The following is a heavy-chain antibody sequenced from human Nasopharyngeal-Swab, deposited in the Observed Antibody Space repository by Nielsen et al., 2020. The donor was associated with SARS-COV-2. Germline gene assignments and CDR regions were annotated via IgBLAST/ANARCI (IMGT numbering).Heavy chain of an antibody. CDR2: ISSSSSYI. V-gene: IGHV3-21*01. J-gene: IGHJ4*02. CDR1: GFTFSSYS. CDR3: ARETYGDRRY. D-gene: IGHD4-17*01. Sequence: GESLKISCAASGFTFSSYSMNWVCQAPGKGLEWVPSISSSSSYIYYADSVKGRFTISRGNAKNSLYLQMNSLRAEDTAVYYCARETYGDRRYWGQGTLVTVSS.